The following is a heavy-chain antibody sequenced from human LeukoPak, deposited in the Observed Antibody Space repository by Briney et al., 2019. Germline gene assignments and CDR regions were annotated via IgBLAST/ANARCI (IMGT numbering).Heavy chain of an antibody. J-gene: IGHJ5*02. V-gene: IGHV1-8*01. D-gene: IGHD5-24*01. CDR1: GYTFTSYD. CDR3: ARGFATGLRWLHSSNWFDP. CDR2: MNPNSGNT. Sequence: ASVKVSCKASGYTFTSYDINWVRQATGQGLEWMGWMNPNSGNTGYAQKFQGRVTMTRNTSISTAYMELSSLRSEDTAVYYCARGFATGLRWLHSSNWFDPWGQGTLVTVSS.